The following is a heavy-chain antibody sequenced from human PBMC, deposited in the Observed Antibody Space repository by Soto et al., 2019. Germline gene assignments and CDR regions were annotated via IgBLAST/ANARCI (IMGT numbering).Heavy chain of an antibody. CDR2: ISYDGSNK. V-gene: IGHV3-30*18. CDR3: AKDQDYYDSSGYYYFDY. CDR1: GFTFSSYG. Sequence: QVQLVESGGGVVQPGRSLRLSCAASGFTFSSYGMHWVRQAPGKGLEWVVVISYDGSNKYYADSVKGRFTISRDNSKNTLYLQMNMLRAEDTAVYYCAKDQDYYDSSGYYYFDYWGQGTLVTVSS. D-gene: IGHD3-22*01. J-gene: IGHJ4*02.